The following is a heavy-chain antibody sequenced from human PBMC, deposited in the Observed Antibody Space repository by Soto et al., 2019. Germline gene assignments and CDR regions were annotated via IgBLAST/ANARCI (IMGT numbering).Heavy chain of an antibody. D-gene: IGHD3-10*01. J-gene: IGHJ4*02. V-gene: IGHV3-74*01. CDR1: GFIFKMYW. CDR3: TRGPRPISTGTGAY. CDR2: IYNDGTYS. Sequence: GGSLRLSCAASGFIFKMYWMHWVRQSPGKGLVWISRIYNDGTYSDYADSVRGRFTISRDNVNDTLYLQMNNLRAEDSGRYYCTRGPRPISTGTGAYWGQGTQVTVSS.